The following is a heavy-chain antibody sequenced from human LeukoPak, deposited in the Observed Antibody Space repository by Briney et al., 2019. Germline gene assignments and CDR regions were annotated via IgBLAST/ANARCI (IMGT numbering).Heavy chain of an antibody. Sequence: ASVKVSCKAPGGTFSSYAISWVRQAPGQGLEWMGGIIPIFGTANYAQKFQGRVTITTDESTSTAYMELSSLRSEDTAVYYCARVQYSSSSFGYYYYYMDVWGKGTTVTVSS. J-gene: IGHJ6*03. CDR1: GGTFSSYA. CDR3: ARVQYSSSSFGYYYYYMDV. CDR2: IIPIFGTA. D-gene: IGHD6-6*01. V-gene: IGHV1-69*05.